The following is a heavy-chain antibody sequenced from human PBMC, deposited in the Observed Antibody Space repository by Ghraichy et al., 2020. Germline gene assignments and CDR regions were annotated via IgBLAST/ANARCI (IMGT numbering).Heavy chain of an antibody. V-gene: IGHV3-30*18. J-gene: IGHJ3*02. Sequence: GGSLRLSCAASGFTFSSYGMHWVRQAPGKGLEWVAVISYDGSNKYYADSVKGRFTISRDNSKNTLYLQMNSLRAEDTAVYYCAKDEGYGSGSYFYDAFDIWGQGTMVTVSS. CDR1: GFTFSSYG. CDR2: ISYDGSNK. CDR3: AKDEGYGSGSYFYDAFDI. D-gene: IGHD3-10*01.